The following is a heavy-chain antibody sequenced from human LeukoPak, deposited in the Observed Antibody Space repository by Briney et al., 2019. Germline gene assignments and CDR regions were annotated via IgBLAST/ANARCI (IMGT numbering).Heavy chain of an antibody. Sequence: GGSLRLSCAASGFSFSSYAMHWVRQAPGKGLEWVSSFTSRSGTIYYADSVKGRFTISRDNAKNSLFLQMTSLRVEDTAVYYCARESSGIAATDKIDFWGQGTLVTVSS. V-gene: IGHV3-21*01. CDR3: ARESSGIAATDKIDF. CDR2: FTSRSGTI. J-gene: IGHJ4*02. CDR1: GFSFSSYA. D-gene: IGHD6-13*01.